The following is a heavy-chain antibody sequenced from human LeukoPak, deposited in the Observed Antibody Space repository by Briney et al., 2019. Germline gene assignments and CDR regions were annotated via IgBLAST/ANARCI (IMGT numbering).Heavy chain of an antibody. CDR2: IKSDGTST. CDR3: GRDIQLSY. Sequence: PGGSLRLSCAVSGFTFSSYWMHWVRQAPGKGLVWVSRIKSDGTSTDYADSVKGRFTISRDNVKNTLYLQMGSLRAGDTAVYFCGRDIQLSYLGQGTLVTVSS. D-gene: IGHD1-1*01. V-gene: IGHV3-74*01. J-gene: IGHJ4*02. CDR1: GFTFSSYW.